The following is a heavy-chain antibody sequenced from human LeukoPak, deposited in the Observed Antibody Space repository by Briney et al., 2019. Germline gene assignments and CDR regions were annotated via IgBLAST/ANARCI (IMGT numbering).Heavy chain of an antibody. CDR2: MNPNSGNT. J-gene: IGHJ6*02. CDR1: GYTFTSYD. Sequence: ASVTVSFKASGYTFTSYDINWVRQATGQGLERMGWMNPNSGNTGYAQKFQGRVTMTRNTSISTAYMELSSLRSEDTAVYYCARQYTIFGVVTHRPYYYGMDVWGQGTTVTVSS. D-gene: IGHD3-3*01. V-gene: IGHV1-8*01. CDR3: ARQYTIFGVVTHRPYYYGMDV.